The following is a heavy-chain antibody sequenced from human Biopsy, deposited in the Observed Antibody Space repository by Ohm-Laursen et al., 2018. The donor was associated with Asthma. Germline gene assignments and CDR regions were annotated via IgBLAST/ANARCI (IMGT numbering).Heavy chain of an antibody. V-gene: IGHV3-30*18. CDR3: AKRRGYSGHDNDY. J-gene: IGHJ4*02. Sequence: RSLRLPCAASGFMFRSFGMHWVRQAPGKGLEWVAVISYDGNHKFYEDSVKGRFTISRDNSKNTLYLQMNSLRTEDTAVYYCAKRRGYSGHDNDYWGQGTLVIVSS. D-gene: IGHD5-12*01. CDR2: ISYDGNHK. CDR1: GFMFRSFG.